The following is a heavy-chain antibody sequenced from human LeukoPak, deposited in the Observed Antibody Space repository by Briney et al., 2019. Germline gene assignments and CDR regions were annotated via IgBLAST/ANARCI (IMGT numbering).Heavy chain of an antibody. CDR2: INYDGFSI. J-gene: IGHJ4*02. D-gene: IGHD5-18*01. Sequence: GGSLRLSCAASGFTFSSYSMRWVRQAPGKGLVWVSRINYDGFSISYADSAKGRFTISRDNAKNTLDLQMNSLRTEDTAVYYCARIHAGNPDYWGQGTRVTVSS. CDR1: GFTFSSYS. CDR3: ARIHAGNPDY. V-gene: IGHV3-74*01.